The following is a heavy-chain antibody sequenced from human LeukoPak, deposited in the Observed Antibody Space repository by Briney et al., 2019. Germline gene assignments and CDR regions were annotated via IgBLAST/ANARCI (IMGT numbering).Heavy chain of an antibody. V-gene: IGHV3-23*01. CDR3: ATDLSIVVVYFDY. Sequence: GGSLRLSCAASGFTFSSYAMSWVRQAPGKGLEWVSAISGSGGSTYYADSVKGRFTISRDNSKNTLYLQMNSLRAEDTAVYYCATDLSIVVVYFDYWGQGTLVTVSS. CDR1: GFTFSSYA. D-gene: IGHD2-2*01. CDR2: ISGSGGST. J-gene: IGHJ4*02.